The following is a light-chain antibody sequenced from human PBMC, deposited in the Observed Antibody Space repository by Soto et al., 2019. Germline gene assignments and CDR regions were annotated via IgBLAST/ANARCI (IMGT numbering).Light chain of an antibody. CDR2: GAS. J-gene: IGKJ4*01. Sequence: EVVLTQSPGTLSLSPGERATLSCRASQTVNNNYLAWYQQKPGRAPRLLIFGASNRATGIPDRFSGSASGTDFTLTISVLEPEDFAVYYCQQYYTTPLPFGGGTKVEV. CDR1: QTVNNNY. V-gene: IGKV3-20*01. CDR3: QQYYTTPLP.